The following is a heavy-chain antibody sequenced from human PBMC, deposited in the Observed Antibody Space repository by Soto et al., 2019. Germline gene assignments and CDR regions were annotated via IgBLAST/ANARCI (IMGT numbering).Heavy chain of an antibody. D-gene: IGHD1-7*01. CDR1: GFTFSSYG. CDR2: ISYDGSNK. V-gene: IGHV3-30*18. CDR3: AKWTSYNWNYPDY. Sequence: QVQLVESGGGVVQPGRSLRLSCAASGFTFSSYGMHWVRQAPGKGLEWVAVISYDGSNKYYADSVKGRFTISRDNSKNTLYLQMNSLRAEDTAVYYCAKWTSYNWNYPDYWGQGTLVTVSS. J-gene: IGHJ4*02.